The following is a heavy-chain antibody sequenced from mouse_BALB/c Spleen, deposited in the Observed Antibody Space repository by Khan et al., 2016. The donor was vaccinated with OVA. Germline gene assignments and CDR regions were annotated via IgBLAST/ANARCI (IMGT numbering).Heavy chain of an antibody. J-gene: IGHJ4*01. Sequence: QVQLKESGPGLVAPSQSLSITCTFSGFSLTSYGVSWVRQPQGKGLEWLGVIWGDGSTNYHSDLKSRLSISKDDSKSQVFLKLNSLKTDDTATYYCVSFYCGCSFYAMDYWGQGTSVTVSS. D-gene: IGHD1-1*01. CDR3: VSFYCGCSFYAMDY. V-gene: IGHV2-3*01. CDR1: GFSLTSYG. CDR2: IWGDGST.